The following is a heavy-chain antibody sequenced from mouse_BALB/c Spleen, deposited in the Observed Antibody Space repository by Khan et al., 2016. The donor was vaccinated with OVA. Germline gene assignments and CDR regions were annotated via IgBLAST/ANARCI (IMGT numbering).Heavy chain of an antibody. V-gene: IGHV5-15*02. CDR2: ISNLAYSI. J-gene: IGHJ4*01. CDR3: ARSWAMDY. CDR1: GFTFSDYG. Sequence: EVNVVESGGGLVQPGGSRKLSCAASGFTFSDYGMAWVRQAPGKGPEWVAFISNLAYSIYYADTVTGRFTISRENAKNTLYLEMSSLRSEDTAMYYCARSWAMDYWGQGTSVTVSS.